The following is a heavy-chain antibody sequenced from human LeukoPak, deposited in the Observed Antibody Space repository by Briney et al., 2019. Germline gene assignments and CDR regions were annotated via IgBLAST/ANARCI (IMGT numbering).Heavy chain of an antibody. Sequence: PGRSLRLSCAASGFTFSSYGMHWVRQAPGKGLEWVAVIWYDGSNKYYADSVKGRFTISRDNSKNTLYLQMNSLRAEDTAVYYCARSRSFRGFDYWGQGTLVTVSS. D-gene: IGHD2-15*01. CDR1: GFTFSSYG. J-gene: IGHJ4*02. CDR3: ARSRSFRGFDY. CDR2: IWYDGSNK. V-gene: IGHV3-33*01.